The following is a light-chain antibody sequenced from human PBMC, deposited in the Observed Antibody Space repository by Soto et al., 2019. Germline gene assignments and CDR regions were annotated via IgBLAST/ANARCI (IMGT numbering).Light chain of an antibody. V-gene: IGKV1-5*03. CDR1: QYINYW. CDR3: QQYNSYPRT. CDR2: RAS. J-gene: IGKJ1*01. Sequence: DIQMTPSPSTLSASVGARVTITCRASQYINYWLVWYQQKPGKAPKLLIYRASNSESGVPSRFSGSGSGADFTLTINGLQPDDFATYYCQQYNSYPRTFGQGAKVDIQ.